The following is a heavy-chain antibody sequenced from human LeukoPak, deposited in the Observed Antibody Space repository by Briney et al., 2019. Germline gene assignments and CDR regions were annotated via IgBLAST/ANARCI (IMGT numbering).Heavy chain of an antibody. CDR1: GGSFSGYY. CDR2: INHSGST. CDR3: ARGSVEGDFWSGYYILSYFDY. J-gene: IGHJ4*02. Sequence: SETLSLTCAVYGGSFSGYYWSWIRQPPGKGLEWIGEINHSGSTNYNPSLKSRVTISVDTSKNQFSLKLSSETAADTAVYYCARGSVEGDFWSGYYILSYFDYWGQGTLVTVSS. V-gene: IGHV4-34*01. D-gene: IGHD3-3*01.